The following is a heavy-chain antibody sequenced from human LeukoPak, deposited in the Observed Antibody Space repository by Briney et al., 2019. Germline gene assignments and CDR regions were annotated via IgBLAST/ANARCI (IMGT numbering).Heavy chain of an antibody. Sequence: GGSLRLSCAASGFTFSSYGMHWVRQAPGKGLEWVSAISGSGGSTYYADSVKGRFTISRDNSKNTLYLQMNSLRAEDTAVYYCAKDRVAAAGTPNWFDPWGQGTLVTVSS. V-gene: IGHV3-23*01. CDR1: GFTFSSYG. J-gene: IGHJ5*02. CDR2: ISGSGGST. D-gene: IGHD6-13*01. CDR3: AKDRVAAAGTPNWFDP.